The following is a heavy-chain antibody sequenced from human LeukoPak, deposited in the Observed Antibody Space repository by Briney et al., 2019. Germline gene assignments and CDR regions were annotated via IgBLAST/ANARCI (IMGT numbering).Heavy chain of an antibody. CDR3: ARLGAYGDLNWFDP. CDR1: GGSISSYY. Sequence: PSETLSLTCTVSGGSISSYYWSWIRQPPGKGLEWIGYIYYSGSTNYNPSLKSRVTISVDTSKNQFSLKLSSVTAADTAVYYCARLGAYGDLNWFDPWGQGTLVTVSS. CDR2: IYYSGST. V-gene: IGHV4-59*08. D-gene: IGHD4-17*01. J-gene: IGHJ5*02.